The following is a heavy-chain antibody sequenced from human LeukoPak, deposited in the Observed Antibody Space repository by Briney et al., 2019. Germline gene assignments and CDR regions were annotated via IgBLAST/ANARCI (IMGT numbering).Heavy chain of an antibody. CDR1: GCTFSSYA. V-gene: IGHV3-23*01. Sequence: GGALRLSCAASGCTFSSYAMTWVRQAPGKGLEWVSGISGSGGSTNYADSVKGRFTISRDNSKDTLYLQMNSLRAEDTAVYYCAKDPNGSGPDFDYWGQGTLVTVSS. J-gene: IGHJ4*02. D-gene: IGHD3-10*01. CDR2: ISGSGGST. CDR3: AKDPNGSGPDFDY.